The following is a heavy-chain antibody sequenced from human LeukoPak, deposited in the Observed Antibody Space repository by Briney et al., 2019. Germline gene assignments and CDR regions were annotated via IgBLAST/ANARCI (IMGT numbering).Heavy chain of an antibody. CDR1: GFTFSSYG. Sequence: GGSLRLSCAASGFTFSSYGMHWVHQAPGKGLEWVAVISYDGSNKYYADSVKGRFTISRDNSKNTLYLQMNSLRAEDTAVYYCAKDRSDYGDFSDAFDIWGQGTMVTVSS. CDR3: AKDRSDYGDFSDAFDI. J-gene: IGHJ3*02. CDR2: ISYDGSNK. D-gene: IGHD4-17*01. V-gene: IGHV3-30*18.